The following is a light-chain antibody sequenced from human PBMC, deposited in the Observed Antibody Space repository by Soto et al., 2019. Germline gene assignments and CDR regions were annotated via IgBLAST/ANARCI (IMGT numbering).Light chain of an antibody. CDR1: SSEVGGYDY. CDR3: SSYTGGNPSYV. Sequence: QSALAQPPSASGSPGQSVTISCTGTSSEVGGYDYVSWYQQHPGKAPKLMIYEVTIRPSGVSDRFSGSKSGNTASLTVSGLQAEDEADYYCSSYTGGNPSYVFGTGTKV. V-gene: IGLV2-8*01. J-gene: IGLJ1*01. CDR2: EVT.